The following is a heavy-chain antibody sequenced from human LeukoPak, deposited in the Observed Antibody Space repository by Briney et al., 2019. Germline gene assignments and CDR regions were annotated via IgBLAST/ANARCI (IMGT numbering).Heavy chain of an antibody. V-gene: IGHV3-74*01. CDR3: ARGLSGYASSLGY. J-gene: IGHJ4*02. Sequence: GGTLRLSCVASLFTFSSYGMSCVRQAPGKGLVWVSRINSDGSSTNYADSVRGRFSISRDNAKNTLYLQMNSLRAEDTAVYYCARGLSGYASSLGYWGQGTLVTVSA. D-gene: IGHD2-2*01. CDR1: LFTFSSYG. CDR2: INSDGSST.